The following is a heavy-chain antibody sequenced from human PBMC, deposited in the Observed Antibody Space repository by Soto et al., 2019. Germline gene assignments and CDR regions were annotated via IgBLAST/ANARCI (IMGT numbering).Heavy chain of an antibody. CDR2: IYYSGST. D-gene: IGHD6-6*01. J-gene: IGHJ6*02. Sequence: QVQLQESGPGLVKPSETLSLTCTVSGGSISSYYWSWIRQPPGKGLQWIGYIYYSGSTNYNPSLKSRVTISVDTSKNQFSLKLSSVTAADTAVYYCARELRELVGGMDVWGQGTTVTVSS. CDR3: ARELRELVGGMDV. V-gene: IGHV4-59*01. CDR1: GGSISSYY.